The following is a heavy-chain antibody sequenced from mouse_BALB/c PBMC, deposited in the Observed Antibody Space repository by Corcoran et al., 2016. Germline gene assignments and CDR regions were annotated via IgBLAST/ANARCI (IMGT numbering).Heavy chain of an antibody. V-gene: IGHV1S136*01. CDR1: GYTFTSYV. D-gene: IGHD2-4*01. J-gene: IGHJ2*01. CDR3: ARYYDYYFDY. CDR2: INPYNDCT. Sequence: EVQLQQSGPELVKPGASVKMSCKASGYTFTSYVMHWVKQKPGQGLDWIGYINPYNDCTKYNEKFKGKATLTSDKSSSTAYMELSSLTSEDSAVYYCARYYDYYFDYWGQGTTLTVSS.